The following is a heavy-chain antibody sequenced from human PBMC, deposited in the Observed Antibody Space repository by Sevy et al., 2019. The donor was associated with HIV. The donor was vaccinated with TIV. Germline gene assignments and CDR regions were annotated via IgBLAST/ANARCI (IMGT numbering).Heavy chain of an antibody. Sequence: ALVKVSCKASGYTFTGYYMHWVRQAPGQGLEWMGLINPNSGGTNYAQKFQGRVTMTRDTSISTAYMELSRLRSDDTAVYYCARENYGGNSGRRFWFDPWGQGTLVTVSS. J-gene: IGHJ5*02. D-gene: IGHD4-17*01. CDR1: GYTFTGYY. CDR2: INPNSGGT. V-gene: IGHV1-2*02. CDR3: ARENYGGNSGRRFWFDP.